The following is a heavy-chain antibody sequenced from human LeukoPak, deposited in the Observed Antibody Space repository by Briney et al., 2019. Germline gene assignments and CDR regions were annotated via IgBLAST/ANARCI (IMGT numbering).Heavy chain of an antibody. V-gene: IGHV3-23*01. CDR3: AKWKYSNSGIDDY. CDR2: ISGSGDNT. CDR1: GFTFSSYA. D-gene: IGHD6-6*01. J-gene: IGHJ4*02. Sequence: GGSLRLSCGASGFTFSSYAMSWVRQVPGKGLEWFSVISGSGDNTYYADSVKGRFTISRDNSKNMLYLQMNSLRAEDTAVYYCAKWKYSNSGIDDYWGQGTLVTVSS.